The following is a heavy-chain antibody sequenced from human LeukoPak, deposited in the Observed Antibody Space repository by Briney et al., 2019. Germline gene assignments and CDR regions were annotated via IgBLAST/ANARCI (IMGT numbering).Heavy chain of an antibody. CDR2: FDPEDGEA. V-gene: IGHV1-24*01. CDR3: AAGRPYSLLDY. J-gene: IGHJ4*02. Sequence: ASVKVSCKVSGYTLSELSMHWVRQAPGKGLEWKGGFDPEDGEAIYAQKFQGRVPVTEDTSTDTGYMELSSLRSEDTAVYYCAAGRPYSLLDYWGQGTLVTVSS. CDR1: GYTLSELS. D-gene: IGHD5-18*01.